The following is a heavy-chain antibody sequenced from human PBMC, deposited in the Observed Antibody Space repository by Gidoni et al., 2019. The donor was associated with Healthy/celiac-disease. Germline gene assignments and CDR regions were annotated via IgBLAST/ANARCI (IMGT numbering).Heavy chain of an antibody. J-gene: IGHJ4*02. V-gene: IGHV4-34*01. Sequence: QVQLQQWGAGLLKPSETLSLTCAVYGGSFSGYYWRWIRQPPGKGLEWIGEINHSGSTNYNPSLKSRVTISVDTSKNQFSLKLSSVTAADTAVYYCARGKKDYYDSSGNRLGRFDYWGQGTLVTVSS. D-gene: IGHD3-22*01. CDR1: GGSFSGYY. CDR2: INHSGST. CDR3: ARGKKDYYDSSGNRLGRFDY.